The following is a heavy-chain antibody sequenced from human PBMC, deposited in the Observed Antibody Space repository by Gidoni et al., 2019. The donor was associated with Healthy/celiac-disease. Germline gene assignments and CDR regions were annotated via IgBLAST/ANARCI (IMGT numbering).Heavy chain of an antibody. V-gene: IGHV4-39*01. CDR2: IYYSGST. J-gene: IGHJ4*02. CDR1: GGSISSSSYY. D-gene: IGHD1-1*01. Sequence: QLQLQESGPGLVKPSETLSLTCTVSGGSISSSSYYWGWIRQPPGKGLEWIGSIYYSGSTYYTPSLKRRVTISVDTSKNQFSLKLSSVTAADTAVYYCARIWNGGSDYWGQGTLVTVSS. CDR3: ARIWNGGSDY.